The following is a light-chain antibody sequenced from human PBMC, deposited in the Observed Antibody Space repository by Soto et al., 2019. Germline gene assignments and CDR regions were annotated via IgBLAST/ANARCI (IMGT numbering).Light chain of an antibody. J-gene: IGLJ2*01. CDR2: DVT. V-gene: IGLV2-14*01. CDR3: SSYTSTSALV. CDR1: RSDVGGYNF. Sequence: QSALTQPPSVSGSPGQSVTISCTGTRSDVGGYNFVSWYQQHPGKVHQLLIYDVTHRPAGVSNRFSASKAATTACLTIARLNAEDEADYYCSSYTSTSALVFGGGTKLTVL.